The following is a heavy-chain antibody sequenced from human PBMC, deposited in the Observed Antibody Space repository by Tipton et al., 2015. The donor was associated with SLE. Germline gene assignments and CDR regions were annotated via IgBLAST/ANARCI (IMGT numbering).Heavy chain of an antibody. CDR1: GGSFSGYY. CDR3: AREPWAVVVAANDAFDI. D-gene: IGHD2-15*01. J-gene: IGHJ3*02. V-gene: IGHV4-59*01. CDR2: IYYSGST. Sequence: TLSLTCAVYGGSFSGYYWSWIRQPPGKGLEWIGYIYYSGSTNYNPSLKSRVTISVDTSKNQFSLKLSSVTAADTAVYYCAREPWAVVVAANDAFDIWGQGTMVTVSS.